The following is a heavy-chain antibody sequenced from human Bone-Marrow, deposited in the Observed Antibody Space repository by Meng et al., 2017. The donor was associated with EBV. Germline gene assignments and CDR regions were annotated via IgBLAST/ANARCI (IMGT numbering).Heavy chain of an antibody. CDR1: GGTFSSDA. D-gene: IGHD3-10*01. J-gene: IGHJ4*02. Sequence: QVWLGTEGAEVKKPGSSGKVSCKTSGGTFSSDAISWVRQAPGQGLEWMGGLIPMLGAPNYAQKFQDRVTIIADKSTSIHYMELSSLRSDDTAVYYCASESGRGYTPDYWGRGALVTVPQ. CDR3: ASESGRGYTPDY. CDR2: LIPMLGAP. V-gene: IGHV1-69*06.